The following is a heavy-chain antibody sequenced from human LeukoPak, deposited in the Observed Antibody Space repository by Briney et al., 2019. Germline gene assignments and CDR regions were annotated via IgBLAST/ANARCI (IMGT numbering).Heavy chain of an antibody. CDR1: GFTFSIYT. V-gene: IGHV3-30*03. CDR3: ARHWGVHT. D-gene: IGHD3-10*01. CDR2: TSYDESNK. J-gene: IGHJ5*02. Sequence: PGGSLRLSCAASGFTFSIYTMVWVRQPPGKGLEWVAVTSYDESNKHYTDSVKGRFTISRDNSKNTLYLQMNSLRPEDTALYYCARHWGVHTWGQGTLVTVSS.